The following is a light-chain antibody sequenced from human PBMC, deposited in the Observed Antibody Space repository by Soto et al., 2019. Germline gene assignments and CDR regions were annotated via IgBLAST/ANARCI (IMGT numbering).Light chain of an antibody. CDR3: QQLNNFVFT. J-gene: IGKJ3*01. CDR2: GAS. Sequence: EIVMTQSPAALSVSPGERATLSCRASQSVSINLAWYQQKPGQAPRLLIYGASTRATGFPARFSGSGSGTEFTLTINSLQPEDFATYYCQQLNNFVFTFGPGTKVDIK. V-gene: IGKV3-15*01. CDR1: QSVSIN.